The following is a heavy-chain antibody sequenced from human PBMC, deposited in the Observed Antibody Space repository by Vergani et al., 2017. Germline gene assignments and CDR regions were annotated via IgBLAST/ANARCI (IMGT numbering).Heavy chain of an antibody. J-gene: IGHJ6*02. D-gene: IGHD6-13*01. CDR2: IYSGGST. Sequence: EVQLVESGGGLIQPGGSLRLSCAASGFTVSSNYMSWVRQAPGKGLEWVSVIYSGGSTYYADSVKGRFTISRDNSKNTLYLQMNSLRAEDTAVYYCARATAALRHYGMDVWGQGTTVTVSS. CDR3: ARATAALRHYGMDV. V-gene: IGHV3-53*01. CDR1: GFTVSSNY.